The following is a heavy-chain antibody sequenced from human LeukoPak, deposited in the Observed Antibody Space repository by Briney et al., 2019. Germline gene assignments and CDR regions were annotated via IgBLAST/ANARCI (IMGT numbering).Heavy chain of an antibody. D-gene: IGHD6-19*01. CDR3: ARTYSSGWYQAFDI. V-gene: IGHV1-18*01. J-gene: IGHJ3*02. CDR1: GYTFTNYG. CDR2: ISAYNGNT. Sequence: ASVKVSCKASGYTFTNYGISWVRQAPGQGLEWMGWISAYNGNTNYAQKLQGRVTMTTDTSTSTAYMELRSLRSDDTAVYYCARTYSSGWYQAFDIWGQGTMVTVSS.